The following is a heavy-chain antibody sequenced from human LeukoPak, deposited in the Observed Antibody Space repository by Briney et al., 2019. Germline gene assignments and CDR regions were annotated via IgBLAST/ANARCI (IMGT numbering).Heavy chain of an antibody. V-gene: IGHV3-11*05. CDR3: ARDRTTVTNNGMDV. J-gene: IGHJ6*02. D-gene: IGHD4-17*01. CDR1: GFNFSDYY. Sequence: PGGSLRLSCAASGFNFSDYYMSWIRQAPGKGLEWVSYISSSSSYTNYADSVKGRFTISRDNAKNSLYLQMNSLRAEDTAVYYCARDRTTVTNNGMDVWGQGTTVTVSS. CDR2: ISSSSSYT.